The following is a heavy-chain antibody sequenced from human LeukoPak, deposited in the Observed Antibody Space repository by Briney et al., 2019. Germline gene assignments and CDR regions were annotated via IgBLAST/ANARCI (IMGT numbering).Heavy chain of an antibody. V-gene: IGHV3-23*01. D-gene: IGHD6-19*01. CDR3: AKDASIAVAGPNFDY. J-gene: IGHJ4*02. CDR1: GFTFSSYG. Sequence: GGSLRLSCAASGFTFSSYGMSWVRQAPGKGLEWVSAISGSGGSTYYADSVKGRFTISRDNSKNTLYLQMNSLRAEDTAVYYCAKDASIAVAGPNFDYWGQGTLVTVSS. CDR2: ISGSGGST.